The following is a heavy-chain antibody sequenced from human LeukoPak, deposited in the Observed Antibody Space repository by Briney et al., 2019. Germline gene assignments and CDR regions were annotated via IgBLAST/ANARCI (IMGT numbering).Heavy chain of an antibody. Sequence: GESLKISCKGSEDSFTSYWIAWVRQMPGGKGLEWMGIIYPGDSDTKYSPSFQGQVTISADESISTAYLQWSSLRAPDTAMYYCTRQKYYYDSSGEIWGQGTMVTVSS. D-gene: IGHD3-22*01. CDR1: EDSFTSYW. J-gene: IGHJ3*02. CDR2: IYPGDSDT. CDR3: TRQKYYYDSSGEI. V-gene: IGHV5-51*01.